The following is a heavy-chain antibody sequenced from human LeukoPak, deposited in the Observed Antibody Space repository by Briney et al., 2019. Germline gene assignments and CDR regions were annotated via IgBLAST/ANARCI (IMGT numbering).Heavy chain of an antibody. D-gene: IGHD3-9*01. CDR1: GYSFTNYW. J-gene: IGHJ4*02. CDR3: ARLDILTGSPFDY. V-gene: IGHV5-51*01. CDR2: IYPGDSDP. Sequence: GESLKISCKGSGYSFTNYWIGWVRQMPGKGLEWMWIIYPGDSDPRYSPSFQGQATISADKSISTAYLQWSSLKASDTAMYYCARLDILTGSPFDYWGQGTLVTVSS.